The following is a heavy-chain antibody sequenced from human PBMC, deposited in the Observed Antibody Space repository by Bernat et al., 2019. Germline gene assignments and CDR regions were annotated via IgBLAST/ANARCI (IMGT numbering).Heavy chain of an antibody. CDR1: GFSLSTSGMR. V-gene: IGHV2-26*01. J-gene: IGHJ3*02. Sequence: QVTLKESGPALVKPTQTLTLTCTFSGFSLSTSGMRVSWIRQPPGKALEWLAHIFSNDEKSYSTSLKSRLTISKDTSKSQVVLTMTNMDPVDTATYYCARMTGDGYRDAFDIWGQGTMVTVSS. CDR2: IFSNDEK. D-gene: IGHD5-24*01. CDR3: ARMTGDGYRDAFDI.